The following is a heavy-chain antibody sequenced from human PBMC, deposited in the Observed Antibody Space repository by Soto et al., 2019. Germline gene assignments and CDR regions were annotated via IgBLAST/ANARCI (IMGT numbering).Heavy chain of an antibody. Sequence: GGSLRLSCAASGFTFSSYAMSWVRQAPGKGLEWVSAISGSGGSTYYADSVKGRFTISRDNSKNTLYLQMNSLRAEDTAVYYCAKVAGGPYVPSYYYGMDVWGQGTTVTVSS. D-gene: IGHD3-16*01. CDR3: AKVAGGPYVPSYYYGMDV. J-gene: IGHJ6*02. V-gene: IGHV3-23*01. CDR2: ISGSGGST. CDR1: GFTFSSYA.